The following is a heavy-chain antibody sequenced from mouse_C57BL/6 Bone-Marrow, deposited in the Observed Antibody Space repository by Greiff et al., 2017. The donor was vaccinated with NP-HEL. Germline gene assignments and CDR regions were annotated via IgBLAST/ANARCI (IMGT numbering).Heavy chain of an antibody. J-gene: IGHJ2*01. V-gene: IGHV1-64*01. CDR2: IHPNSGST. Sequence: VKLQQPGAELVKPGASVKLSCKASGYTFTSYWMHWVKQRPGQGLEWIGMIHPNSGSTNYNEKFKSKATLTVDKSSSTAYMQLSSLTSEDSAVYYCARDRGNSFDYWGQGTTLTVSS. CDR1: GYTFTSYW. CDR3: ARDRGNSFDY. D-gene: IGHD3-1*01.